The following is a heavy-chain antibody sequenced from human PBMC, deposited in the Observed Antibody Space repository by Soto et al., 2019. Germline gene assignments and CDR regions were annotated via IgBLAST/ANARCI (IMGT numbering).Heavy chain of an antibody. CDR2: INSDGSST. CDR3: ASVVVVAATLPDY. D-gene: IGHD2-15*01. CDR1: GFTFSSYW. J-gene: IGHJ4*02. V-gene: IGHV3-74*01. Sequence: GGSLRLSCAASGFTFSSYWMHWVRQAPGKGLVWVSRINSDGSSTSYADSVKGRFTISRDNAKNTLYLQMNSLRAEDTAVYYCASVVVVAATLPDYWGQGTLVTVSS.